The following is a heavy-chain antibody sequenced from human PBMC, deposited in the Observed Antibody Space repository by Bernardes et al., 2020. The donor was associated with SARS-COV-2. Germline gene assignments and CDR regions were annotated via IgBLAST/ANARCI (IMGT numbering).Heavy chain of an antibody. CDR2: ISYDGSNK. V-gene: IGHV3-30*01. J-gene: IGHJ4*02. D-gene: IGHD6-19*01. Sequence: GGSLRLSCAASGFTFSSYEMHWVRQAPGKGLEWVAVISYDGSNKYYADSVKGRFTISRDNSKNTLYLQMNSLRAEDTAVYYCARREGGKDSSGWYGALDYWGQGTLVTVSS. CDR1: GFTFSSYE. CDR3: ARREGGKDSSGWYGALDY.